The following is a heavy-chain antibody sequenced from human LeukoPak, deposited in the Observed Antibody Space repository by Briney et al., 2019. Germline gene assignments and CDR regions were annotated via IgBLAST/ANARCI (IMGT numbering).Heavy chain of an antibody. J-gene: IGHJ4*02. D-gene: IGHD3-16*02. CDR1: GFTFSNAW. CDR2: IKSKTDGGTT. V-gene: IGHV3-15*01. Sequence: PGGSLRLSCAASGFTFSNAWMSWVRQAPGKGLEWVGRIKSKTDGGTTDYAAPVKGRFTISRDDSKNTLYLQMNSLKTEDTAVYYCTTTHYDYVWGSYRYNVISDYWGQGTLVTVSS. CDR3: TTTHYDYVWGSYRYNVISDY.